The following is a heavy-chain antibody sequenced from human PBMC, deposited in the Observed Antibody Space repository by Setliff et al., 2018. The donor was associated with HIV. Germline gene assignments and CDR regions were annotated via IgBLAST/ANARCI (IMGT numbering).Heavy chain of an antibody. V-gene: IGHV3-30*07. D-gene: IGHD3-22*01. CDR3: ARDPYDSRALDSSAYASFDY. CDR1: GFTFSSYA. Sequence: GSLRLSCAASGFTFSSYAMHWVRQAPGKGLEWVAVISYDGSNKYYADSVKGRFTISRDNAKNSLYLQMDNLRAEDTALYYCARDPYDSRALDSSAYASFDYWGQGALVTVSS. J-gene: IGHJ4*02. CDR2: ISYDGSNK.